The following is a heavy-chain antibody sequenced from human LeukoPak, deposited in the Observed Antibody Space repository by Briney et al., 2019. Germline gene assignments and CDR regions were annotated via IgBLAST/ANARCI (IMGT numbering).Heavy chain of an antibody. D-gene: IGHD2-2*02. CDR1: GGSISSSSYY. Sequence: SETLSLTCTVSGGSISSSSYYWGWIRQPPGKGLEWIGSIYYSGSTYYNPSLKSRVTISVDTSKNQFSLKLSSVTAADTAVYYCATLVTPYDIVVVPAAIRTWGQGTLVTVSS. CDR2: IYYSGST. V-gene: IGHV4-39*07. J-gene: IGHJ5*02. CDR3: ATLVTPYDIVVVPAAIRT.